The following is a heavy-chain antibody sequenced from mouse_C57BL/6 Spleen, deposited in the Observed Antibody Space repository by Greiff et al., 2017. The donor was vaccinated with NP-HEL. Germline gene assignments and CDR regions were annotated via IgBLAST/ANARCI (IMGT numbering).Heavy chain of an antibody. Sequence: QVQLQQPGAELVRPGTSVKLSCKASGYTFTSYWMHWVKQRPGQGLEWIGVIDPSDSYTNYNQKFKGKATLTVDTSSSTAYMQLSSLTSEDSAVYYCARRGYHYAMDYWGQGTSVTVSS. CDR1: GYTFTSYW. V-gene: IGHV1-59*01. J-gene: IGHJ4*01. CDR2: IDPSDSYT. D-gene: IGHD2-14*01. CDR3: ARRGYHYAMDY.